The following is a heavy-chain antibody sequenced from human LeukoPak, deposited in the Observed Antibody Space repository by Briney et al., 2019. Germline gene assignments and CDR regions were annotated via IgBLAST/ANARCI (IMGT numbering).Heavy chain of an antibody. CDR2: ISAYNGNT. J-gene: IGHJ4*02. V-gene: IGHV1-18*01. CDR3: ARDHLDTAMPADDY. CDR1: GYTFTSYG. Sequence: ASVKVSYKASGYTFTSYGISWVRQAPGQGLEWMGWISAYNGNTNYAQKLQGRVTMTRDMSTSTVYMELSSLRSEDTAVYYCARDHLDTAMPADDYWGQGTLVTVSS. D-gene: IGHD5-18*01.